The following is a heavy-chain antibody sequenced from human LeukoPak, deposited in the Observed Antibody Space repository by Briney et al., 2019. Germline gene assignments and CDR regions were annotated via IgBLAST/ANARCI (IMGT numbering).Heavy chain of an antibody. Sequence: GGSLRLSCAASGFTFSSYWMSWVRQAPGKGLEWVANIKQDGSEKYYVDSVKGRFTISRDNAKNSLYLQMNSLRAEDTAVYYCARGVPMRDWNYVGTPDYFDYWGQGTLVTVSS. V-gene: IGHV3-7*01. J-gene: IGHJ4*02. D-gene: IGHD1-7*01. CDR1: GFTFSSYW. CDR2: IKQDGSEK. CDR3: ARGVPMRDWNYVGTPDYFDY.